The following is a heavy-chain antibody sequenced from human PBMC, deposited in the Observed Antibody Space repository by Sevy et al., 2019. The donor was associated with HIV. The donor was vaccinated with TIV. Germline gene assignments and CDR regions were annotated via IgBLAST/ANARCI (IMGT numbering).Heavy chain of an antibody. CDR3: ASQRGVLGFDY. CDR1: GFTFSSYW. D-gene: IGHD3-16*01. Sequence: GGSLRLSCAASGFTFSSYWMSWVRQAPGKGLEWVANIKQDGSEKYYVDSVKGRFTISRDNSKNTLYLQMNSLRAEDTAVYYCASQRGVLGFDYWGQGTLVTVSS. CDR2: IKQDGSEK. V-gene: IGHV3-7*01. J-gene: IGHJ4*02.